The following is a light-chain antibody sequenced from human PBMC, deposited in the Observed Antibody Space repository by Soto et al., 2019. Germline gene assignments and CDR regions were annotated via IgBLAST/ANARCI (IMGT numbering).Light chain of an antibody. Sequence: IQLTQSPSSLSASVGDRVTVTCRASDDITNYLAWYQQKAGKAPKLLIYDASTLYSGVPSRFSGSGSGTDFTLTISGLPPEDFATYYCQQLSRYPSTFGGGTKVEIK. CDR3: QQLSRYPST. V-gene: IGKV1-9*01. CDR1: DDITNY. CDR2: DAS. J-gene: IGKJ4*01.